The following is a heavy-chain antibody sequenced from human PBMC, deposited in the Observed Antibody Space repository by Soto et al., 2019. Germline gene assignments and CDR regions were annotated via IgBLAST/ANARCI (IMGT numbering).Heavy chain of an antibody. CDR3: AREADPLPMVQGYYYYMDV. D-gene: IGHD3-10*01. CDR1: GGSISSYY. J-gene: IGHJ6*03. Sequence: SETLSLTCTVSGGSISSYYWSWIRQPPGKGLEWIGYIYYSGSTNYNPSLKSRVTKSVETSKNQFSLKLSSVTAADTAVYYCAREADPLPMVQGYYYYMDVWGKGTTVTVSS. V-gene: IGHV4-59*01. CDR2: IYYSGST.